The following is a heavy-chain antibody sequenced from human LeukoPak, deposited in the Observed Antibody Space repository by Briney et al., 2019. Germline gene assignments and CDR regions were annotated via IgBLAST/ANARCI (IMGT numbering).Heavy chain of an antibody. CDR3: ARERVRNRYGFLKGPSGGNDAFDI. V-gene: IGHV1-69*05. D-gene: IGHD5-18*01. Sequence: ASVKVSCKASGGTFSSYAISWVRQAPGQGLEWMGGIIPIFGTANYAQKFQGRVTITTDESTSTAYMELSSLRSEDTAVYYCARERVRNRYGFLKGPSGGNDAFDICRQGTMVTVSS. CDR2: IIPIFGTA. J-gene: IGHJ3*02. CDR1: GGTFSSYA.